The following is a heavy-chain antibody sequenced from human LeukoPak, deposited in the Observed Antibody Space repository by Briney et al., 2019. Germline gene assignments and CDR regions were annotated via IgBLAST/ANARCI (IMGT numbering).Heavy chain of an antibody. CDR2: IYTSGST. D-gene: IGHD3-16*02. CDR1: GGSISSYY. J-gene: IGHJ3*02. Sequence: PETLSLTCTVSGGSISSYYLSWIRQPAGKGLEWIGRIYTSGSTNYNPSIKSRVTISVDKSKNQFSLKLSSVTAADTAVYYCARVLSGSKAKGAFDIWGQGKMVTVSS. CDR3: ARVLSGSKAKGAFDI. V-gene: IGHV4-4*07.